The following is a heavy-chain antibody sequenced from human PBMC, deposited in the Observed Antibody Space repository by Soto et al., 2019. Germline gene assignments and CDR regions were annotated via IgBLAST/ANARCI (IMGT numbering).Heavy chain of an antibody. CDR2: IIPIFGTA. CDR1: GGTFSSYA. V-gene: IGHV1-69*13. J-gene: IGHJ6*02. CDR3: ARSNYYGSNGMDV. Sequence: ASVKVSCKASGGTFSSYAISWVRQAPGQGLEWMGGIIPIFGTANYAQKFQGRVTITADESTSTAYMELSSLRSEDTAVYYCARSNYYGSNGMDVWGQGTTVTVSS. D-gene: IGHD3-10*01.